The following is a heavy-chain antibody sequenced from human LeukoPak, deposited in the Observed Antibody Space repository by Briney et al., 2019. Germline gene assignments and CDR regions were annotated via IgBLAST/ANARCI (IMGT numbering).Heavy chain of an antibody. Sequence: SETLSLTCTVSGGSISSYYWSWIRQPPGKGLEWIGYIYYSGSTNYNPSLKSRVTISVDTSENQFSLKLNSVTAADTAVYYCARGGWTAFDYWGQGTLVTVSS. CDR3: ARGGWTAFDY. D-gene: IGHD6-19*01. CDR2: IYYSGST. V-gene: IGHV4-59*01. CDR1: GGSISSYY. J-gene: IGHJ4*02.